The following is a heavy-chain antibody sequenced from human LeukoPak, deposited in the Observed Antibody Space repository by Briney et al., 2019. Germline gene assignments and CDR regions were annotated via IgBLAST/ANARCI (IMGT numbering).Heavy chain of an antibody. V-gene: IGHV3-23*01. CDR2: ISGSGGST. D-gene: IGHD2-15*01. CDR1: GFTFSSYW. Sequence: GGSLRLSCAASGFTFSSYWMHWVRQAPGKGLEWVSAISGSGGSTYYADSVKGRFTISRDNSKNTLYLQMNSLRAEDTAVYYCAKDRRCSGGSCYSWVSWGQGTLVTVSS. CDR3: AKDRRCSGGSCYSWVS. J-gene: IGHJ4*02.